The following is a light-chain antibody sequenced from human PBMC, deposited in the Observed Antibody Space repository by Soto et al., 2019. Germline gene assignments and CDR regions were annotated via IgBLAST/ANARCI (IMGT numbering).Light chain of an antibody. V-gene: IGLV8-61*01. Sequence: QTVVTQEPSFSVSPGGTVTLTCGLSSGSVSTSYYPSWYQQTPGQAPRTLIYSTNTRSSGVPDRFSGSILGNKAALTITGAQADDESDCYCVLYMGSGINVFGSGTQLTVL. CDR2: STN. J-gene: IGLJ6*01. CDR1: SGSVSTSYY. CDR3: VLYMGSGINV.